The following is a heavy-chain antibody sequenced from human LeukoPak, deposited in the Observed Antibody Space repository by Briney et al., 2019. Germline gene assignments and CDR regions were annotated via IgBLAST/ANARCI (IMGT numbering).Heavy chain of an antibody. J-gene: IGHJ4*02. CDR1: GYTFTSYY. D-gene: IGHD6-6*01. CDR3: ARDPMVAARPGLIDY. V-gene: IGHV1-2*02. Sequence: ASVKVSCKASGYTFTSYYMHWVRQAPGQGLEWMGWINPNSGGTNYAQKFQGRVTMTRDTSISTAYMELSRLRSDDTAVYYCARDPMVAARPGLIDYWGQGTLVTVSS. CDR2: INPNSGGT.